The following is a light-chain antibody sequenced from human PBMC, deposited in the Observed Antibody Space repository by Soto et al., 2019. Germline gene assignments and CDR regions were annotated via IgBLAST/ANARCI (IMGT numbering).Light chain of an antibody. J-gene: IGKJ5*01. V-gene: IGKV3-15*01. CDR2: GAS. CDR3: QQYNNWPSIT. Sequence: EIVLTQSPGTLSLSPGERATLSCRASQSVSSAYFAWYQQKPGQAPRLLIYGASTRATGIPARFSGSGSGTEFTLTISSLQSEDFAVYYCQQYNNWPSITFGQGTRLEI. CDR1: QSVSSAY.